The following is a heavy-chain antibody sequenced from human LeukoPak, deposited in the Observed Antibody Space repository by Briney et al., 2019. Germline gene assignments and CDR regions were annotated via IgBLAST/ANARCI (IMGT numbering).Heavy chain of an antibody. CDR2: INPNSGGT. V-gene: IGHV1-2*02. Sequence: ASVKVSCKDSGYTFTGYYLHWVRQAPGQGLEWMGWINPNSGGTNYAQKFQGRVTMTRDTSISTAYMELSRLRSDDTAVYYCARARYSYGHIDYWGQGTLVTVSS. D-gene: IGHD5-18*01. CDR1: GYTFTGYY. CDR3: ARARYSYGHIDY. J-gene: IGHJ4*02.